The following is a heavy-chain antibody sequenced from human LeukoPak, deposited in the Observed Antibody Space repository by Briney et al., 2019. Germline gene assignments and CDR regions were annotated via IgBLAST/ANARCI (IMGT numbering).Heavy chain of an antibody. V-gene: IGHV4-61*09. J-gene: IGHJ4*02. Sequence: SETLSLTCSVSGGSINGGSYYWSWIRQPAGKPLEWIGHIFTTGSTSYNPSLRTRVTISEDSSKDQFSLNLKSVTAADTAVYYCARVGGGSGSSFDYWGQGTLVTVSS. CDR1: GGSINGGSYY. CDR2: IFTTGST. CDR3: ARVGGGSGSSFDY. D-gene: IGHD3-10*01.